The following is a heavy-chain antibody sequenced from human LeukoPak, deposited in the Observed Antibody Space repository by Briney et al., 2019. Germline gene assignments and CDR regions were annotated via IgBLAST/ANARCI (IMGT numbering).Heavy chain of an antibody. Sequence: PGGSLRLSCAASGFTFSSYSMNWVRQAPGKGLEWVSSISSSSSYIYYADSVKGRFTISRDNAKNSLYLQMNSLRVEDTAVYYCARFIVAPYYFDYWGQGTLVTVSS. D-gene: IGHD5-12*01. CDR2: ISSSSSYI. CDR3: ARFIVAPYYFDY. J-gene: IGHJ4*02. CDR1: GFTFSSYS. V-gene: IGHV3-21*01.